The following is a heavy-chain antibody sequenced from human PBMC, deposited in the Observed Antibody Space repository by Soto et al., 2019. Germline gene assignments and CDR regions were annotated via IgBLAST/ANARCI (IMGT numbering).Heavy chain of an antibody. CDR1: GFTFSSYA. Sequence: HPGGSLRLSCAASGFTFSSYAMSWVRQAPGKGLEWVSAISGSGGSTYYADSVKGRFTISRDNSKNTLYLQMNSLRAEDTAVYYCAIDFGAPPPHAGGRIAAAATRPWGFDYWGQGTLVTVSS. D-gene: IGHD6-13*01. CDR2: ISGSGGST. V-gene: IGHV3-23*01. CDR3: AIDFGAPPPHAGGRIAAAATRPWGFDY. J-gene: IGHJ4*02.